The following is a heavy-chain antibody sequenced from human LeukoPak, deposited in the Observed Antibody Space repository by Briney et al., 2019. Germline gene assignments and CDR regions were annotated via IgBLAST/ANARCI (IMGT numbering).Heavy chain of an antibody. CDR3: ARASRITMIVVAIGQYYFDY. J-gene: IGHJ4*02. CDR1: GYTFTSYD. Sequence: ASVKVSCKASGYTFTSYDINWVRQATGQGLEWMGWMNPNSGNTGYAQKFQGRVTMTRNTSISTAYMELSSLRSEDTAVYYCARASRITMIVVAIGQYYFDYWGQGTLSPSPQ. V-gene: IGHV1-8*01. CDR2: MNPNSGNT. D-gene: IGHD3-22*01.